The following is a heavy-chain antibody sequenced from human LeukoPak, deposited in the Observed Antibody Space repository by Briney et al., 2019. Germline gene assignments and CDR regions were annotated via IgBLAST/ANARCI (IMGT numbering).Heavy chain of an antibody. CDR1: EFTFSSYG. J-gene: IGHJ4*02. V-gene: IGHV3-33*08. D-gene: IGHD6-6*01. CDR3: ARVYSSSSSLYFDY. Sequence: GRSLRLSCAASEFTFSSYGMHWVRQAPGKGLEWVAVIWYDGSNKYYADSVKGRFTISRDNSKNTLYLQMNSLRAEDTAVYYCARVYSSSSSLYFDYWGQGTLVTVSS. CDR2: IWYDGSNK.